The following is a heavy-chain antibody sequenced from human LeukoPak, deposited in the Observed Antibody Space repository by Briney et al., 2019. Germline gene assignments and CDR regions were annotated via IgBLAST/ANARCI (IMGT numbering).Heavy chain of an antibody. D-gene: IGHD3-22*01. V-gene: IGHV5-51*01. CDR3: AKKRSSGYYDSGGYAIDAFDV. J-gene: IGHJ3*01. CDR1: REMFAFYW. CDR2: IWPEDSDT. Sequence: GESLKISCKVSREMFAFYWIAWVRQMPGKGLECVGIIWPEDSDTRYSPSFQGQVTISGDKSFSTVYLQWSSLKASDTAMYFCAKKRSSGYYDSGGYAIDAFDVWGQGTMVTVSS.